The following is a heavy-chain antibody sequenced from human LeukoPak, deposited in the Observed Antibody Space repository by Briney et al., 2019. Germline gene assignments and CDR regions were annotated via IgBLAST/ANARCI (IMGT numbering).Heavy chain of an antibody. V-gene: IGHV4-34*01. D-gene: IGHD2-15*01. Sequence: SETLSLTCAVYGGSFSGYYWSWIRQPPGKGLEWLGEINHSGSTNYNPSLKSRVTISVDTSKNQFSLKLSSVTAADTAVYYCARVVVVVAIPGYYGMDVWGKGTTVTVFS. CDR3: ARVVVVVAIPGYYGMDV. CDR1: GGSFSGYY. CDR2: INHSGST. J-gene: IGHJ6*04.